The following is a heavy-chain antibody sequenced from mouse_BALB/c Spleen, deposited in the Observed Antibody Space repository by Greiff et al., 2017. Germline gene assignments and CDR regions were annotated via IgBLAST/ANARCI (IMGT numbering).Heavy chain of an antibody. V-gene: IGHV1-82*01. CDR2: IYPGDGDT. D-gene: IGHD1-1*01. CDR3: ARSWVTTVGGRGYYAMDY. Sequence: QVQLQQSGPELVKPGASVKISCKASGYAFSSSWMNWVQQRPGQGLEWIGRIYPGDGDTNYNGKFKGKATLTADKSSSTAYMQLSSLTSVDSAVYFCARSWVTTVGGRGYYAMDYRGQGTSVTVSS. J-gene: IGHJ4*01. CDR1: GYAFSSSW.